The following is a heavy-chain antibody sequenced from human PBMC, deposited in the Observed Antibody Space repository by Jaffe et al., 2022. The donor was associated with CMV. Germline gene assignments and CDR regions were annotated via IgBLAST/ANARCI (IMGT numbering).Heavy chain of an antibody. CDR3: ARDRVDGSSSSGFDP. Sequence: QVQLVESGGGLVNPGGSLRLSCAASGFTFSDYNMNWIRQAPGKGLEWVSSISSSSIYTNYTDSVKGRFTISRDNAKKSLYLQMNSLRAEDTAMYYCARDRVDGSSSSGFDPWGQGTLVTVSS. V-gene: IGHV3-11*06. CDR1: GFTFSDYN. CDR2: ISSSSIYT. J-gene: IGHJ5*02. D-gene: IGHD6-6*01.